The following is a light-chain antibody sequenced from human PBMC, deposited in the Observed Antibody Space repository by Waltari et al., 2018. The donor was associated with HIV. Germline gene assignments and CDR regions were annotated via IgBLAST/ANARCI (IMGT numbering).Light chain of an antibody. V-gene: IGLV1-44*01. CDR1: SSNIGDNT. CDR3: ATWDDSLNGHVV. CDR2: SNP. Sequence: QSVLTQPPSASGTPGQRVTISCSGSSSNIGDNTVSWYQRLPGTAPNLRFSSNPQRPSGAPDLFSASTSGTSASLAISGLQSGDEADYYCATWDDSLNGHVVFGGGTKLTVL. J-gene: IGLJ2*01.